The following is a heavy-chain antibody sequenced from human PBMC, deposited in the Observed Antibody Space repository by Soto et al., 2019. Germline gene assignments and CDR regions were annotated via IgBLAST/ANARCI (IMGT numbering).Heavy chain of an antibody. D-gene: IGHD5-18*01. J-gene: IGHJ4*02. V-gene: IGHV1-69*12. CDR2: IIPMFGTA. CDR3: ASGIQLWLRRINNGYAG. Sequence: QVQLVQSGAEVKKPESSVKVSCKAPGGTFSTYAISWVRQVPGQGLEWMGGIIPMFGTANYAQRFQDRVTITAEESMSTVYMELSSLRSEDTAVYFCASGIQLWLRRINNGYAGWGQGTLVTVSS. CDR1: GGTFSTYA.